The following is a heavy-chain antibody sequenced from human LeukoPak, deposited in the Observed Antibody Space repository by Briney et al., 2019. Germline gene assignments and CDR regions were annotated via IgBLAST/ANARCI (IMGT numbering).Heavy chain of an antibody. V-gene: IGHV3-74*01. CDR1: GFTFSSYW. D-gene: IGHD3-10*01. CDR3: ASFPFAGLRFGEFY. J-gene: IGHJ4*02. CDR2: INSDGSST. Sequence: GGSLRLSCAASGFTFSSYWMHWVRQAPGKGLVWVSRINSDGSSTSYADSVKGRFTISRDNAKNTLYLQMNSLRAEDTAVYYCASFPFAGLRFGEFYWGQGTLVTVSS.